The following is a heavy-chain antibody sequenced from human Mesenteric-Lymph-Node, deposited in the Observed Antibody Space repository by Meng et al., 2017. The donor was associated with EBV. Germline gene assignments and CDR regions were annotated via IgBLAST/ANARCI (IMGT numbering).Heavy chain of an antibody. Sequence: HAQVEEPSPVRVNPSGTLSLCCDVSGGSIGSSNWGGWARQPPGRGRGWIGEIYHNGNTNYNPSLKSRVTISLDKSKNQFILKVSSVTAADTAVYYCARDRGGGYDRGYYFDYWGQGTLVTVSS. CDR1: GGSIGSSNW. D-gene: IGHD3-22*01. V-gene: IGHV4-4*02. CDR2: IYHNGNT. CDR3: ARDRGGGYDRGYYFDY. J-gene: IGHJ4*02.